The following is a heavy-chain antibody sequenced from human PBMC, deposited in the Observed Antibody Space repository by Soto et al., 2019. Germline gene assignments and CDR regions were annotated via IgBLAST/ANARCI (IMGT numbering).Heavy chain of an antibody. J-gene: IGHJ4*02. V-gene: IGHV3-53*01. D-gene: IGHD3-3*01. CDR1: GFIVSSNQ. CDR2: IYSGHTT. Sequence: EVQLVESGGGLIQPGGSLRLSCVASGFIVSSNQMSWVRQAPGKGLEWVSVIYSGHTTYYADSVEGRFTISRDDSKNTLYLQMNSLRVEDTAVYYCVRGPSDYKLRLVEWPYGDYWGQGALVTVSS. CDR3: VRGPSDYKLRLVEWPYGDY.